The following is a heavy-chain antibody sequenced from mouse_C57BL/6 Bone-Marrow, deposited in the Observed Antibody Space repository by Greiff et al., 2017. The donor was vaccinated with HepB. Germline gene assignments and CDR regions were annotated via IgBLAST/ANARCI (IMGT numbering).Heavy chain of an antibody. V-gene: IGHV5-15*01. J-gene: IGHJ4*01. CDR3: ARKGLSSKAMDY. CDR1: GFTFSDYG. CDR2: ISNLAYSI. Sequence: EVKLMESGGGLVQPGGSLQLSCAASGFTFSDYGMAWVRQAPRKGPEWVAFISNLAYSIYYADTVTGRFTISRENAKNTLYLEMSSLRSEDTAMYYCARKGLSSKAMDYWGQGTSVTVAA. D-gene: IGHD1-1*01.